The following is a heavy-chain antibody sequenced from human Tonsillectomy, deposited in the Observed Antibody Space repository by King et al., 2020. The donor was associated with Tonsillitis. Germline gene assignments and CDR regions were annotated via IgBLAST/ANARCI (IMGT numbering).Heavy chain of an antibody. CDR2: IYTSGST. CDR3: AREWGVVYSSGYSWYFDL. D-gene: IGHD3-22*01. Sequence: QLQESGPGLVKPSQTLSLTCTVSGGSITSGSYYWSWIRQPAGKGLEWIGRIYTSGSTDYNPSLKSRVTMSVDTSKNQFSLRLSSVTAADTAGYYCAREWGVVYSSGYSWYFDLWGRGTLVAVSS. V-gene: IGHV4-61*02. J-gene: IGHJ2*01. CDR1: GGSITSGSYY.